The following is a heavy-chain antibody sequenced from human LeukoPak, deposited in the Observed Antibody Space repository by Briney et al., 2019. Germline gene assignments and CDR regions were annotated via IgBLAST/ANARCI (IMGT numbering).Heavy chain of an antibody. CDR2: IDTSGST. CDR1: GGSISSGSYY. V-gene: IGHV4-61*02. CDR3: ARSQLGSYYYYYYMDV. Sequence: SETLSLTCTVSGGSISSGSYYWSWIRQPAGKGLEWIGRIDTSGSTNYNPSLKSRVTISLDTSKNQFSLRLSSVTAADTAVYYCARSQLGSYYYYYYMDVWGKGTTVTVSS. J-gene: IGHJ6*03. D-gene: IGHD3-10*01.